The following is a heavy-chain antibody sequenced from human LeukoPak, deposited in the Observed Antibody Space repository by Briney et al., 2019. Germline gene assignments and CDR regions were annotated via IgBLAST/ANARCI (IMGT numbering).Heavy chain of an antibody. CDR2: IYYSGGT. D-gene: IGHD6-19*01. J-gene: IGHJ4*02. CDR1: GVSISNRNCY. V-gene: IGHV4-39*01. Sequence: PSETLSFTCTVSGVSISNRNCYWAWIRQPPGKGLEWIGTIYYSGGTYYNPSLKSRVTISVDTSKNQYTLNLTSVTAADTAVYYGAGRVSSGNFDYWGQGGLVTVSS. CDR3: AGRVSSGNFDY.